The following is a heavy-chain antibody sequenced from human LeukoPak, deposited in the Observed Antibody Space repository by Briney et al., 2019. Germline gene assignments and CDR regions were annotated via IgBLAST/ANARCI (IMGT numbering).Heavy chain of an antibody. CDR3: AKEGYCSSTSCPNGEPYYFDC. J-gene: IGHJ4*02. CDR2: ISGSGGST. CDR1: GFTFSSYA. Sequence: GGSLRLSCAASGFTFSSYAMSWVRQAPGKGLEWVSAISGSGGSTYYADSVKGRFTISRDNSKNTLYLQMNSLRAEDTAVYYCAKEGYCSSTSCPNGEPYYFDCWGQGTLVTVSS. V-gene: IGHV3-23*01. D-gene: IGHD2-2*01.